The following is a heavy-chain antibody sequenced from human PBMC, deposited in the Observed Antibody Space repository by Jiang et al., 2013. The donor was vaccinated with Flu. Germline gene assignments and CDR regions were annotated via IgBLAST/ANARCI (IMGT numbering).Heavy chain of an antibody. J-gene: IGHJ4*02. CDR2: IYYSGST. Sequence: LLKPSETLSLTCTVSGGSISSYYWSWIRQPPGKGLEWIGYIYYSGSTNYNPSLKSRVTISVDTSKNQFSLKLSSVTAADTAVYYCARGIIAAADTDYWGQGTLVTVSS. CDR1: GGSISSYY. D-gene: IGHD6-13*01. CDR3: ARGIIAAADTDY. V-gene: IGHV4-59*01.